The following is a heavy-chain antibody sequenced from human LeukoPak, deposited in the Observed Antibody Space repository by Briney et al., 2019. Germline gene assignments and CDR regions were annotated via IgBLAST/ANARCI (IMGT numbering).Heavy chain of an antibody. CDR2: INHSGST. CDR3: ASLKRGYYGSGSYYTLDY. D-gene: IGHD3-10*01. Sequence: PSETLSLTCAVYGGSFSGYYWSWIRQPPGKGLEWIGEINHSGSTNYNPSLKSRVTISVDTSKNQFSLKLSSVTAADTAVYYCASLKRGYYGSGSYYTLDYWGQGTLVTVSS. V-gene: IGHV4-34*01. J-gene: IGHJ4*02. CDR1: GGSFSGYY.